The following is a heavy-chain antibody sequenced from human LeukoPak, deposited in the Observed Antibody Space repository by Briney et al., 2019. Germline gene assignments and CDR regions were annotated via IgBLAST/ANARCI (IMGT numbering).Heavy chain of an antibody. CDR1: GGSISSSSYY. CDR3: ATLPYSGYPQ. Sequence: SETLSFTCTVSGGSISSSSYYWGWIRQPPGKGLEWIGSIYYSGSTYYNPSLKSRVTISVDTSKNQFSLKLSSVTAADTAVYYCATLPYSGYPQWGQGTLVTVSS. V-gene: IGHV4-39*01. D-gene: IGHD5-12*01. J-gene: IGHJ4*02. CDR2: IYYSGST.